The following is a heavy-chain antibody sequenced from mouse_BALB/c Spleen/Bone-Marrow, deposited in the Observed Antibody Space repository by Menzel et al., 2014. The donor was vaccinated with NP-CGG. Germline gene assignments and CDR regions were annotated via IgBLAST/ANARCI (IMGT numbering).Heavy chain of an antibody. Sequence: VQLQQSGTVLTRPGASVKMSCKASGYSFTSYWMHWVKRRPGQGLEWIGAIYPGNSDTSYNQKFKGKAKLTAVTSATTAYMEFSSLTNEDSAVYYCTRVTMAMDYWGQGTSVTVSS. V-gene: IGHV1-5*01. CDR3: TRVTMAMDY. D-gene: IGHD1-1*02. CDR2: IYPGNSDT. J-gene: IGHJ4*01. CDR1: GYSFTSYW.